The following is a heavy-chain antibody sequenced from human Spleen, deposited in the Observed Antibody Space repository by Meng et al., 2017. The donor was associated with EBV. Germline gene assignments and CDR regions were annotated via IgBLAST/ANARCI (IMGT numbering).Heavy chain of an antibody. D-gene: IGHD3-22*01. J-gene: IGHJ4*02. CDR2: VYWDDDK. V-gene: IGHV2-5*02. Sequence: QFTLKESGPTLVQPTQPLTLTCTFSGFSLTTRGVGVAWIRQPPGKALEWLALVYWDDDKRYSPSLKSRLTITKDTSKNQVVLTMTNMDPVDTATYYCAHNNYYDSSGYYSFDYWGQGTLVTVSS. CDR3: AHNNYYDSSGYYSFDY. CDR1: GFSLTTRGVG.